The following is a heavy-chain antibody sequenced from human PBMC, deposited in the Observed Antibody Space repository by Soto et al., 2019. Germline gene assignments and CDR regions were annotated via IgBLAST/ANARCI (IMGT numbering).Heavy chain of an antibody. J-gene: IGHJ4*02. CDR2: ISGPGGTT. CDR3: AKSISFGGVIAYTLDY. V-gene: IGHV3-23*01. CDR1: GFTFSSYA. Sequence: EVQLLESGGGLVQPGGSLRLSCAASGFTFSSYAMTWVRQAPRKGLQWVSGISGPGGTTYYADSVKGRSTISRDNSKSTLYLQVNNLRAEDTAIYYCAKSISFGGVIAYTLDYWGQGALVTVSS. D-gene: IGHD3-16*01.